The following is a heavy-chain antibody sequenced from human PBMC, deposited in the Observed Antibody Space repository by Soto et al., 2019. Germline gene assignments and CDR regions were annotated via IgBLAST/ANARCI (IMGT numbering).Heavy chain of an antibody. J-gene: IGHJ4*02. CDR2: ISGSGVST. CDR1: GFTFSSYA. V-gene: IGHV3-23*01. Sequence: GGSLRLSCAASGFTFSSYAMTWVRQAPGKGLEWVSSISGSGVSTYYADSVRGRLTISRDNSNNTLFLQMNSLRAEDTAVYYCAKDLLRDSSGFYFGYFFDYWGQGALVTVSS. CDR3: AKDLLRDSSGFYFGYFFDY. D-gene: IGHD3-22*01.